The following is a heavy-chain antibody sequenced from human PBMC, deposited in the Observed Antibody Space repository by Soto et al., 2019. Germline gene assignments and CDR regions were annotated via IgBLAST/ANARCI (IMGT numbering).Heavy chain of an antibody. CDR3: AREAGPDRWFDP. Sequence: KPSETLSLTCTVSGASISSYFWTWIRQPAGKGLDWIGRISTSGTTNYNPSLKSRVTMSVETSKNHFSLNLSSVTAADTAVYYCAREAGPDRWFDPWGQGTLVTVSS. V-gene: IGHV4-4*07. CDR2: ISTSGTT. CDR1: GASISSYF. J-gene: IGHJ5*02. D-gene: IGHD6-19*01.